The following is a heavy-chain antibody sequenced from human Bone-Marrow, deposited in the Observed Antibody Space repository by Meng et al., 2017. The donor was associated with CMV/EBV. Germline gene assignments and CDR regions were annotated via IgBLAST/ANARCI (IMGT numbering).Heavy chain of an antibody. CDR1: GGTFSSYA. D-gene: IGHD1-26*01. Sequence: SVKVSCKASGGTFSSYAISWVRQAPGQGLEWMGGIIPIFGTANYAQKFQGRVTITTDESTSTAYMELSSLRSEDTAVYYCARGVSGSYASHFDYWGQGNLVTVSS. CDR2: IIPIFGTA. J-gene: IGHJ4*02. CDR3: ARGVSGSYASHFDY. V-gene: IGHV1-69*05.